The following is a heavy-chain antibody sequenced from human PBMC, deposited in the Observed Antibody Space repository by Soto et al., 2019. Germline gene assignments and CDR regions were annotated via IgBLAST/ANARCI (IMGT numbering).Heavy chain of an antibody. J-gene: IGHJ4*02. V-gene: IGHV1-24*01. CDR1: GGTFSSYA. Sequence: ASVKVSCKASGGTFSSYAISWVRQAPGQGLEWMGGFDPEDGETIYAQKFQGRVTMTEDTSTDTAYMELSSLRSEDTAVYYCAAETFHYDFWSGYQTQCCGQGTLVTVSS. CDR2: FDPEDGET. D-gene: IGHD3-3*01. CDR3: AAETFHYDFWSGYQTQC.